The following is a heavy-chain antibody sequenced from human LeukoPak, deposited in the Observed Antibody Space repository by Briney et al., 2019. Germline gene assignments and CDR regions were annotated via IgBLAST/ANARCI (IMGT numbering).Heavy chain of an antibody. CDR1: GFTFSSYG. Sequence: GGSLRLSCAASGFTFSSYGMSWVRQAPGKGLEWVSAISGSGGSTYYADSVKGRFTISRDNSKNTLYLQMNSLRAEDTAVYYCAKRIQSAMAMGYWGQGTLVTVSS. D-gene: IGHD5-18*01. CDR2: ISGSGGST. J-gene: IGHJ4*02. V-gene: IGHV3-23*01. CDR3: AKRIQSAMAMGY.